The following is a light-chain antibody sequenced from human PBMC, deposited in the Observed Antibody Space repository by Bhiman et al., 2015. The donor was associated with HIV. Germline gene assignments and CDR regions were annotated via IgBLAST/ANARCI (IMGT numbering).Light chain of an antibody. CDR3: QSYDDSLSAVV. J-gene: IGLJ2*01. Sequence: QSALTQPASVSGSPGQSITISCTGTSSDVGGYNYVSWYQQHPGKAPKLMIYDVSKRPSGVSNRFSGSKSGTSASLAITGLQIEDEGDYYCQSYDDSLSAVVFGGGTTLTVL. CDR2: DVS. CDR1: SSDVGGYNY. V-gene: IGLV2-14*01.